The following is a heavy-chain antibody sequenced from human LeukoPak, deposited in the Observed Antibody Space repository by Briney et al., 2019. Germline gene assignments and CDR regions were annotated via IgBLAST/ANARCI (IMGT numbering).Heavy chain of an antibody. Sequence: GGSLRLSCAASGFTFSSYWMSWVRQAPGKGLEWVASIKQDGSEKYYVDSVKGRFTISRDNAKNSLYLQMNSLRAEDTAVYYCARDFTAVAGTVDYWGQGTLVTVSS. CDR1: GFTFSSYW. CDR3: ARDFTAVAGTVDY. J-gene: IGHJ4*02. D-gene: IGHD6-19*01. CDR2: IKQDGSEK. V-gene: IGHV3-7*01.